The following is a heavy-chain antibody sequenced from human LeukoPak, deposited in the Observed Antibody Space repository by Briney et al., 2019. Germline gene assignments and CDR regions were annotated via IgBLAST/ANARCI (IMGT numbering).Heavy chain of an antibody. CDR1: GFTFSSYG. V-gene: IGHV3-33*01. CDR2: IWYDGSNK. Sequence: TGGSLRLSCAASGFTFSSYGMHWVRQAPGKGLEWVAVIWYDGSNKYYADSVKGRFTISRDNSKITLYLQMNSLRAEDTAVYYCARVACSGGSCHLGYFDLWGRGTLVTVSS. J-gene: IGHJ2*01. D-gene: IGHD2-15*01. CDR3: ARVACSGGSCHLGYFDL.